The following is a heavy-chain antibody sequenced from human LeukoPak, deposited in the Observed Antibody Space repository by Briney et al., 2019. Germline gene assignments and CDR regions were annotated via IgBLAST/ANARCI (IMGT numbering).Heavy chain of an antibody. CDR3: AREATIVGLALPGSFDI. Sequence: GASVKVSRKASGYTFTSYDFNWVRQATGQGLDWMGWMNPNCGNTGYEQKFPGRVTMTRNTSISKAYKELSSLRSEYTAVYYCAREATIVGLALPGSFDIWGQGTMVTVSS. D-gene: IGHD3-3*01. CDR2: MNPNCGNT. J-gene: IGHJ3*02. CDR1: GYTFTSYD. V-gene: IGHV1-8*01.